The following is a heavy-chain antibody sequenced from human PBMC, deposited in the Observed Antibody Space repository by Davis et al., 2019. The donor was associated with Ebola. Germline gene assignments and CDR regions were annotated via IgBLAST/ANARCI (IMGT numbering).Heavy chain of an antibody. Sequence: AASVKVSCKASGYTFTSYGISWVRQAPGQGLEWMGWISAYNGNTNYAQKLQGRVTMTTDTSTSTAYMELRSLRSDDTAVYYCASDGAAAGNYYNYGMDVWGQGTTVTVSS. V-gene: IGHV1-18*04. D-gene: IGHD6-13*01. J-gene: IGHJ6*02. CDR1: GYTFTSYG. CDR2: ISAYNGNT. CDR3: ASDGAAAGNYYNYGMDV.